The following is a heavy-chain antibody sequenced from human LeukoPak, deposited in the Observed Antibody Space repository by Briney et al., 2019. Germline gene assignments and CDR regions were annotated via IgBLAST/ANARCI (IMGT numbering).Heavy chain of an antibody. CDR3: ARRFSSSWYYFDY. CDR2: IYPDDSDT. V-gene: IGHV5-51*01. CDR1: GHSFTSYW. Sequence: GESLQISCQGSGHSFTSYWIGWVRQMPGKGLEWMGIIYPDDSDTVYSPSFQGQVTISADKSISTAYLQWSSLKASDTALYYCARRFSSSWYYFDYWGQGTLVTVSS. J-gene: IGHJ4*02. D-gene: IGHD6-13*01.